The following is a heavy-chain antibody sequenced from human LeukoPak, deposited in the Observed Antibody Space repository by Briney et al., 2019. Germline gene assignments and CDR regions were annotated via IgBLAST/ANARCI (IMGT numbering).Heavy chain of an antibody. Sequence: PSETLSLTCAVYGGSFSGYYWSWIRQPPGKGLEWIGEINHSGSTNYNPSLKSRVTISVDTSKNQFSLKLSSVTAADTAVYYCARGLRRYYDSSGYYFDYWGQGTLVTVSS. CDR1: GGSFSGYY. CDR2: INHSGST. CDR3: ARGLRRYYDSSGYYFDY. J-gene: IGHJ4*02. D-gene: IGHD3-22*01. V-gene: IGHV4-34*01.